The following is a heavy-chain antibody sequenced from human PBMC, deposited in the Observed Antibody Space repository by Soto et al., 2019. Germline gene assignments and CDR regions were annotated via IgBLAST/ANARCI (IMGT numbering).Heavy chain of an antibody. CDR3: ARGRGMGYSTTWNIYWYYNMVV. CDR1: GGTFSSYA. Sequence: QVQLVQSGAEVNKPGSSVRVSCKASGGTFSSYAITWVRQAPGQGLEWMGGTITIFGTTNYAQQFQGRVTSTADDSTHTAYSELSSLRSEDTAVYYCARGRGMGYSTTWNIYWYYNMVVWGQGTSVTVSS. D-gene: IGHD1-1*01. CDR2: TITIFGTT. J-gene: IGHJ6*02. V-gene: IGHV1-69*01.